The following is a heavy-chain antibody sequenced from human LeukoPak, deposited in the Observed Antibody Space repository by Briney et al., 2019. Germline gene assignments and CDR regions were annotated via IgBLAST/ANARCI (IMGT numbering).Heavy chain of an antibody. D-gene: IGHD6-13*01. CDR3: ASGGYGSNWSFGD. CDR2: IYPRDSDT. V-gene: IGHV5-51*01. J-gene: IGHJ4*02. Sequence: GESLKISCKCSGYSFTSYWIGWVRQMPGKGLEWMGIIYPRDSDTRYSPSFQGQVTISADKSISTAYLQWSSLKASDTAVYYCASGGYGSNWSFGDWGQGTLVTVSS. CDR1: GYSFTSYW.